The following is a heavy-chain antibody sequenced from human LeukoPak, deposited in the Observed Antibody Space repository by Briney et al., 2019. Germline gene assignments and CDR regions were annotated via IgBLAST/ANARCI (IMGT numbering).Heavy chain of an antibody. Sequence: PSETLSLTCTVSGVSISSSNSYWGWIRQPPGKGLEWIGSIYYAGNTYYNASLKSRVTISIDTSKNQISLRLTSVTATDTAIYYCARQTGSGLFILPGGQGTLVTVSS. D-gene: IGHD3/OR15-3a*01. CDR3: ARQTGSGLFILP. CDR1: GVSISSSNSY. J-gene: IGHJ4*02. V-gene: IGHV4-39*01. CDR2: IYYAGNT.